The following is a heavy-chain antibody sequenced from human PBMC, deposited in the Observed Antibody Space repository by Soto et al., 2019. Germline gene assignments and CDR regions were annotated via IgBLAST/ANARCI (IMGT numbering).Heavy chain of an antibody. CDR1: GFTFSSYV. CDR3: AKGEWLFLSDGMDV. D-gene: IGHD3-3*01. CDR2: ISGSGEST. V-gene: IGHV3-23*01. Sequence: GGSLRLSCAASGFTFSSYVMSWVRQAPGKGLEWVSAISGSGESTYYADSVKGRVTISRDNSKNTLYLQMNSLRAEDTAVYYCAKGEWLFLSDGMDVWGQGTTVTVSS. J-gene: IGHJ6*02.